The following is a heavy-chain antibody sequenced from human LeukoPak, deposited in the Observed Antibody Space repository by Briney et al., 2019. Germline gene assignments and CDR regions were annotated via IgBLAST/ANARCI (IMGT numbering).Heavy chain of an antibody. J-gene: IGHJ6*03. Sequence: GASVKVSCKASGYTFTSYGISWVRQAPGQGLEWMGWISTYSGHTNYAQKVQGRVTMTTDTPTSTAFMELRSLTSDDTAVYYCARGPYCRSTSCSTRFDYYYYMDVWGKGSTVTVSS. CDR1: GYTFTSYG. CDR3: ARGPYCRSTSCSTRFDYYYYMDV. D-gene: IGHD2-2*02. V-gene: IGHV1-18*01. CDR2: ISTYSGHT.